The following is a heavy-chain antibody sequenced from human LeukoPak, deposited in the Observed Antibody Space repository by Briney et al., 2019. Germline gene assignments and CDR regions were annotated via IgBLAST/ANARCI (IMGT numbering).Heavy chain of an antibody. CDR2: ISYDGSNK. CDR1: GFTFSSYA. J-gene: IGHJ4*02. V-gene: IGHV3-30-3*01. CDR3: ARGMTTVTTDFDY. D-gene: IGHD4-17*01. Sequence: GGSLRLSCAASGFTFSSYAMHWVRQAPGKGLEWVAVISYDGSNKYYADSVKGRFTISRDNSKNTLYLQMNSLRAEDTAVYYCARGMTTVTTDFDYWGQGTLVTVSS.